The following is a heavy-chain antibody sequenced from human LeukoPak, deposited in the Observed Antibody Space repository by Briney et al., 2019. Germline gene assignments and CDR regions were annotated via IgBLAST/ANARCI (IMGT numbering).Heavy chain of an antibody. CDR3: ARGDGYNYWEY. Sequence: PGGSLRLSCAASGFPVSSNYMSWVRQAPGKGLEWVSVFYIDGSTCYADSVKGRFTISRDNSKNTLYLQMNSLRAEDTAVYYCARGDGYNYWEYWGQGTLVTVSS. CDR2: FYIDGST. D-gene: IGHD5-24*01. V-gene: IGHV3-53*01. CDR1: GFPVSSNY. J-gene: IGHJ4*02.